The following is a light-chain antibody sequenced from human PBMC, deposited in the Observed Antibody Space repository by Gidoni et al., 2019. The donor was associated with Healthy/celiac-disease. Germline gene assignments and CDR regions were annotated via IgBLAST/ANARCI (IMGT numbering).Light chain of an antibody. V-gene: IGLV2-23*02. CDR3: CSYAGSSTFYV. CDR1: SSDVGSYNL. Sequence: ITIACTGTSSDVGSYNLVSWYQQHPGKAPKLMIYEVSKRPSGVSNRFSGSKSGNTASLTISGLQAEDEADYYCCSYAGSSTFYVFGTGTKVTVL. J-gene: IGLJ1*01. CDR2: EVS.